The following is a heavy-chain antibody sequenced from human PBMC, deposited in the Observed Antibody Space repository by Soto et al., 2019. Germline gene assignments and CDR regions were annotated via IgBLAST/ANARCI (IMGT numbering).Heavy chain of an antibody. CDR2: IYSGGGT. CDR3: AREWSGYLSYFDY. Sequence: LGGSLRLSCAASGFTVSSYYMSWVRQAPGKGLECVSVIYSGGGTFYADSVKGRFTISRNDFKNTMYLQMNSLRAEDTAVYYCAREWSGYLSYFDYWGQGTLVTVSS. V-gene: IGHV3-53*01. J-gene: IGHJ4*02. D-gene: IGHD3-3*01. CDR1: GFTVSSYY.